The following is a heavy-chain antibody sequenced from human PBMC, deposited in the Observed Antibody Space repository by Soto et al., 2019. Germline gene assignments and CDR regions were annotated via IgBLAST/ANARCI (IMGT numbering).Heavy chain of an antibody. CDR2: VYHRGAT. CDR3: AVTGDCDFDY. D-gene: IGHD2-21*01. Sequence: SETLSLTCGVSGNSIGTNNWWSWVRQPPGKGLEWSGEVYHRGATNCNPSLKGRVTISXXXXXXNXSXRLXXLTAPDTAVYYCAVTGDCDFDYWSQGTPDTVSS. J-gene: IGHJ4*02. V-gene: IGHV4-4*02. CDR1: GNSIGTNNW.